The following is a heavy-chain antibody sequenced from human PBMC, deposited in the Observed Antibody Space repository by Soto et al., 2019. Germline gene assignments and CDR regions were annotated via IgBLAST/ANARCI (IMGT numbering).Heavy chain of an antibody. CDR1: GGTFSSYA. D-gene: IGHD1-20*01. V-gene: IGHV1-69*13. J-gene: IGHJ4*02. CDR3: AVQYNWNDMGFDY. CDR2: IFPIFGTA. Sequence: ASVKVSCKASGGTFSSYAISWVRQAPGQGLEWMGGIFPIFGTANYAQKFQGRVTITADESTSTAYRELSSLRSEDTAVYYCAVQYNWNDMGFDYWGQGTLVTVSS.